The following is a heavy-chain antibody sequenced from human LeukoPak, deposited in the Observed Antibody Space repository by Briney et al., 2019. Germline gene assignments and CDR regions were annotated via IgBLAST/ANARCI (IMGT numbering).Heavy chain of an antibody. D-gene: IGHD6-13*01. Sequence: PGGSLRLSCAASGFTFSSYSMNWVRQAPGKGLEWVSYISSSSSTIYYADSVKGRFTISRDNAKNSLYLQMNSLRAGDTAVYYCARGVAAAATNYYYYYGMDVWGQGTTVTVSS. CDR2: ISSSSSTI. J-gene: IGHJ6*02. CDR1: GFTFSSYS. CDR3: ARGVAAAATNYYYYYGMDV. V-gene: IGHV3-48*04.